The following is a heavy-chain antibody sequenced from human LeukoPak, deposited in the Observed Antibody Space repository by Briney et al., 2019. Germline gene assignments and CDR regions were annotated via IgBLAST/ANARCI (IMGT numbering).Heavy chain of an antibody. CDR1: GFTLSNYA. Sequence: PGGSLRLSCAASGFTLSNYAMSWVRQAPGKGLEWVSAITGSGGNTYYADSVKGRFTISRDNSKNTLYLQMNSLRDEDTAVYYCAKWGDFDVLTGYYVPDFWGQGTLVTVSS. CDR3: AKWGDFDVLTGYYVPDF. D-gene: IGHD3-9*01. J-gene: IGHJ4*02. V-gene: IGHV3-23*01. CDR2: ITGSGGNT.